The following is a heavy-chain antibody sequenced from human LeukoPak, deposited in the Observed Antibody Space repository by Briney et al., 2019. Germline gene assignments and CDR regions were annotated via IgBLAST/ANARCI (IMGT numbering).Heavy chain of an antibody. Sequence: GASVKVSCKASGYTFTGYYMHWVRQAPGQGLEWMGWINPNSGGTNYAQKFQGRVTMTRDTSISTAYMELSRLRSDDTAVYYCAREILSCSSGCSDYWGQGTLVTVSS. V-gene: IGHV1-2*02. CDR3: AREILSCSSGCSDY. CDR1: GYTFTGYY. J-gene: IGHJ4*02. CDR2: INPNSGGT. D-gene: IGHD6-19*01.